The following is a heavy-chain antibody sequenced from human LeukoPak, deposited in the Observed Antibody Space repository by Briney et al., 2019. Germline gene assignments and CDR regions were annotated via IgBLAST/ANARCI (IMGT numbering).Heavy chain of an antibody. CDR2: IRFDGSNR. CDR1: GLTFSTFG. J-gene: IGHJ4*02. V-gene: IGHV3-30*02. Sequence: GGSLRLSCAASGLTFSTFGMHWVRQAPGKGLEWVAFIRFDGSNRYYAESLRGRFTISRDNSKNTLYLQMNSLRAEDTAIYFCAKGGYYFDYWGQGALVIVSS. CDR3: AKGGYYFDY.